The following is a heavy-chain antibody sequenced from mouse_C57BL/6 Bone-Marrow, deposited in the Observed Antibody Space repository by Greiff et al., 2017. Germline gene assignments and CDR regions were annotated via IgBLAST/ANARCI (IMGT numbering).Heavy chain of an antibody. D-gene: IGHD1-1*01. J-gene: IGHJ4*01. CDR3: TSDDYYVSLCAMPY. CDR2: ISSGGDYI. CDR1: GFTFSSYA. V-gene: IGHV5-9-1*02. Sequence: EVLLVESGEGLVKPGGSLKLSCAASGFTFSSYAMSWVRQTPEKRLEWVAYISSGGDYIYYADTLKGRLTISRDTARNTLYLQMSSLKSEDTAMYYCTSDDYYVSLCAMPYWGQGTSVTVSS.